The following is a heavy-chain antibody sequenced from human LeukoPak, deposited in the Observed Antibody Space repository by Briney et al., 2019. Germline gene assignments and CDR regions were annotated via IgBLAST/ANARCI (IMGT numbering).Heavy chain of an antibody. D-gene: IGHD3-9*01. J-gene: IGHJ4*02. CDR1: GFTFSSYW. CDR2: INSDGSST. Sequence: PGGSLRLSCAASGFTFSSYWMHWVRHAPGKGLVWVSRINSDGSSTIYADSVKGRFTISRDNAKNTLYLQMNSLRAEDTAVYYCARDDILTGTTPFDYWGQGTLVTISS. CDR3: ARDDILTGTTPFDY. V-gene: IGHV3-74*01.